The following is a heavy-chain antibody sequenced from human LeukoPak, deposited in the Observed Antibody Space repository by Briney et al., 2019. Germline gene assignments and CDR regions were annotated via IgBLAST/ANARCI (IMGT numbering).Heavy chain of an antibody. J-gene: IGHJ4*02. V-gene: IGHV5-51*01. D-gene: IGHD2-2*01. CDR3: ARQLVVPAAILGFDY. CDR2: IYPGDSDT. CDR1: GYSFTIYW. Sequence: GESLKISCKGSGYSFTIYWIGWVRQMPGKGLEWMGIIYPGDSDTRYSPSFQGQVTISADKSISTAYLQWSSLKASDTAMYYCARQLVVPAAILGFDYWGQGTLVTVSS.